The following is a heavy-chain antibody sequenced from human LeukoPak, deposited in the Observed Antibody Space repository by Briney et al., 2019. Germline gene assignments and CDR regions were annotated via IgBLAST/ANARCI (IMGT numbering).Heavy chain of an antibody. CDR2: IYYSGST. CDR3: ARGGVSYYDSSGYFGY. Sequence: SETLSLTCTVSGGSISSSSYYWGWIRQPPGKGLEWIGSIYYSGSTNYNPSLKSRVTISVDTSKNQFSLKLSSVTAADTAVYYCARGGVSYYDSSGYFGYWGQGTLVTVSS. J-gene: IGHJ4*02. CDR1: GGSISSSSYY. D-gene: IGHD3-22*01. V-gene: IGHV4-39*07.